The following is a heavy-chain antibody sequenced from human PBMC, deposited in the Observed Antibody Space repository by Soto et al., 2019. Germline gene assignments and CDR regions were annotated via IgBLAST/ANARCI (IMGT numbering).Heavy chain of an antibody. CDR3: ARHDYGDYFWFDP. D-gene: IGHD4-17*01. CDR1: GYTFTSYA. CDR2: INAGNGNT. J-gene: IGHJ5*02. Sequence: GASVKVSCKASGYTFTSYAMHWVRQAPGKRLEWMGWINAGNGNTKYSQKFQGRVTITRDTSASTAYMELSSLRSEDTAVYYCARHDYGDYFWFDPWGQGTLVTVSS. V-gene: IGHV1-3*01.